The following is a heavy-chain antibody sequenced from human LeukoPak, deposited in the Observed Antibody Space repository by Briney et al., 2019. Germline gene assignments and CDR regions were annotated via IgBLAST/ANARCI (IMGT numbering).Heavy chain of an antibody. J-gene: IGHJ4*02. CDR3: AREEGPYVVSSTYFDY. Sequence: GGSLRLSCAASGFTFSSYATSWVRQAPGKGLDWVSGISGGGGSTYNADTVKVRFTISRDNSKNTLYLQMNSLRAEDTAVYYCAREEGPYVVSSTYFDYWGQGTLVTVSS. CDR2: ISGGGGST. V-gene: IGHV3-23*01. CDR1: GFTFSSYA. D-gene: IGHD2-2*01.